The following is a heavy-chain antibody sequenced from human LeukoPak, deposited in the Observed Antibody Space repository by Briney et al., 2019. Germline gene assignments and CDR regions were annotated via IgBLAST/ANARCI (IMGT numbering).Heavy chain of an antibody. CDR1: GGSLSGHY. Sequence: PSETLSLTCTVSGGSLSGHYWSWVRQPPGKRLEWIGYVSYNGRTKYNPYLKGRVTISIDTSKSQFSLKLTSVTAEDTAVYYCARLLDDDISGDHYTFDVWGKGTTVIVSS. V-gene: IGHV4-59*11. CDR2: VSYNGRT. CDR3: ARLLDDDISGDHYTFDV. D-gene: IGHD3-22*01. J-gene: IGHJ3*01.